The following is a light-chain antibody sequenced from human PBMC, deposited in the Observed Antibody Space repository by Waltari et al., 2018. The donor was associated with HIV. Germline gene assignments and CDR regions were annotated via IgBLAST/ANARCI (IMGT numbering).Light chain of an antibody. Sequence: QTVVTQEPSFSVSPGGTVTLTCGLSSGSVSSNYYPSWYQQTPGQAPRTLIYSTDSRSSGVPDRFSGSILGNKAALTITGAQADDESDYYCLLYMGSGMSVFGGGTKLTVV. CDR1: SGSVSSNYY. V-gene: IGLV8-61*01. CDR3: LLYMGSGMSV. J-gene: IGLJ3*02. CDR2: STD.